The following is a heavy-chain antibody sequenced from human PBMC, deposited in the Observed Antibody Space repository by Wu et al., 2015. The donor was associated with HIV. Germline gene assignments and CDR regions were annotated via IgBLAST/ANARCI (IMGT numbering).Heavy chain of an antibody. CDR1: GYTFTSYD. V-gene: IGHV1-46*01. J-gene: IGHJ6*02. CDR3: ASSYYDSSGYYPGIDYYYGMDV. D-gene: IGHD3-22*01. CDR2: INPSGGST. Sequence: QVQLVQSGAEVKKPGASVKVSCKASGYTFTSYDINWVRQAPGQGLEWMGIINPSGGSTSYAQKFQGRVTMTRDTSTSTVYMELSSLRSEDTAVYYCASSYYDSSGYYPGIDYYYGMDVWGQGTTVTVSS.